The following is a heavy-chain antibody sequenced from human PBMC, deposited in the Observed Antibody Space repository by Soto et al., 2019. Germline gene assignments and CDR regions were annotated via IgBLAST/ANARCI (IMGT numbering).Heavy chain of an antibody. Sequence: QVQLVQSGAEVKRPGASVKVSCKASGYTFTNYYVHWVRQAPGQGLEWMGITNPSNGRTTYSQKFQGRVTMSRDTSTSTGYMELSSLRSEDTAVYYCARGRFTMVTTWWYFDFWGQGTLVTVSS. V-gene: IGHV1-46*01. CDR2: TNPSNGRT. J-gene: IGHJ4*02. CDR1: GYTFTNYY. CDR3: ARGRFTMVTTWWYFDF. D-gene: IGHD4-17*01.